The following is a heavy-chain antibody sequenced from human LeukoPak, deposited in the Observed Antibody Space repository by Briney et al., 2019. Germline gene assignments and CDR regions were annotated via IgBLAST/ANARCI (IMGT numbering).Heavy chain of an antibody. CDR2: IYPGDSDT. V-gene: IGHV5-51*01. CDR1: GYSFNSYW. J-gene: IGHJ6*02. CDR3: ARHAIAVAGLYYYYYGMDV. D-gene: IGHD6-19*01. Sequence: GESLKISCKGSGYSFNSYWIGWVRQMPGKGLGWMGIIYPGDSDTRYSPSFQGQVTISTDKSISTAYLQWSSLKASDTAMYYCARHAIAVAGLYYYYYGMDVWGQGTTVTVSS.